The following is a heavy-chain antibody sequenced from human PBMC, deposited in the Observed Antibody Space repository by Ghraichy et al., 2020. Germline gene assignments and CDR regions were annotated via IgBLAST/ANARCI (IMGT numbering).Heavy chain of an antibody. Sequence: LSLTCTVSGGSISSSSYYWGWIRQPPGKGLEWIGSIYYSGSTYYNPSLKSRVTISVDTSKNQFSLKLSSVTAADTAVYYCAGPYYDFWSGYYPYYYGMDVWGQGTTVTVSS. D-gene: IGHD3-3*01. V-gene: IGHV4-39*01. CDR3: AGPYYDFWSGYYPYYYGMDV. J-gene: IGHJ6*02. CDR1: GGSISSSSYY. CDR2: IYYSGST.